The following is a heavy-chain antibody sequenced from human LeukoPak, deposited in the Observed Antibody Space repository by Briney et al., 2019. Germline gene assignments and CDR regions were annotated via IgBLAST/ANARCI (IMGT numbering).Heavy chain of an antibody. CDR3: ARDKGRLSWFDP. V-gene: IGHV4-38-2*02. J-gene: IGHJ5*02. CDR2: IYHSGTT. CDR1: GYSISSGYY. Sequence: PSETLSLTCTVSGYSISSGYYWGWIRQPPGKGLEWIGSIYHSGTTYYNPSLKSRVTISVDTSKNQFSLKLSSVTAADTAVYYCARDKGRLSWFDPWGQGTLFTVSS.